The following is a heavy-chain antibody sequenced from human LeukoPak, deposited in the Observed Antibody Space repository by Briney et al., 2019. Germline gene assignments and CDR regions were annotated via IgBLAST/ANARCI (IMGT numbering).Heavy chain of an antibody. CDR1: GYSFTSYW. CDR2: IYPGDSDT. CDR3: ARSLGACSSTSCYALDYYYMDV. D-gene: IGHD2-2*01. Sequence: PGESLKISCKGSGYSFTSYWIGWVRQMPGKGLEWMGIIYPGDSDTRYSPSFQGQVTISADKSISTAYLQWSSLKASDTVMYYCARSLGACSSTSCYALDYYYMDVWGKGTTVTVSS. V-gene: IGHV5-51*01. J-gene: IGHJ6*03.